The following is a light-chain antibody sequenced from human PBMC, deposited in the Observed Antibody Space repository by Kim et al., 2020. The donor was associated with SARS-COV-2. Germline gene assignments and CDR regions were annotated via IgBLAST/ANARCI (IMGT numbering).Light chain of an antibody. J-gene: IGLJ1*01. CDR1: SGHSTYI. Sequence: QLVLTQSSSASASLGSSVKLTCTLGSGHSTYIIAWHQQQPGKAPRYLMKLEGSGSYNKGSGVPDRFSGSSSGADRYLTISNLQSEDEADYYCETWDDNTRVFGAGTKVTVL. CDR3: ETWDDNTRV. CDR2: LEGSGSY. V-gene: IGLV4-60*03.